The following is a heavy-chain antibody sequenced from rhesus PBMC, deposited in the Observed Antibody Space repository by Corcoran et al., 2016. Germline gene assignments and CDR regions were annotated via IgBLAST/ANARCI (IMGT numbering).Heavy chain of an antibody. CDR1: GFSLSTSGMG. D-gene: IGHD5-30*01. Sequence: QVTLKESGPALVKPTQTLTLTCTFSGFSLSTSGMGVGWIRQPSRKTLEWLAHIYWNDYKYYRTSLKSRLTISKDTSKNQVVLTMTNMDPVDTATYYCARRWKDTVGTVFDYWGQGVLVTVSS. J-gene: IGHJ4*01. V-gene: IGHV2-1*01. CDR2: IYWNDYK. CDR3: ARRWKDTVGTVFDY.